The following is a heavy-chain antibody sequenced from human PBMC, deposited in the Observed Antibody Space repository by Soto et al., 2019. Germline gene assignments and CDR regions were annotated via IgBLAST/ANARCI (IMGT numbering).Heavy chain of an antibody. CDR1: GYTFTGYY. D-gene: IGHD6-13*01. CDR2: INPNSGGT. J-gene: IGHJ6*02. Sequence: GASVKVSCKASGYTFTGYYMHWVRQAPGQGLEWMGWINPNSGGTNYAQKFQGWVTMTRDTSISTAYMELSRLRSDDTAVYYCARDLKRSSSWYQYYYYGMDGWGQGTTVTVSS. V-gene: IGHV1-2*04. CDR3: ARDLKRSSSWYQYYYYGMDG.